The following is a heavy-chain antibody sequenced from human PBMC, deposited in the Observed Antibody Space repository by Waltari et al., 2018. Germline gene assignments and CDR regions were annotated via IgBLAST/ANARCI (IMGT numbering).Heavy chain of an antibody. CDR2: IIPIFGTA. CDR3: ARGDSGYYYYYYGMDV. V-gene: IGHV1-69*13. CDR1: GGTFSSYA. J-gene: IGHJ6*02. Sequence: QVQLVQSGAEVKKPGSSVKVSCKASGGTFSSYAISWVRQAPGQGLEWMGGIIPIFGTANYAQKFQGRVTITADESTSTAYMELSSLRSEDTAVYYCARGDSGYYYYYYGMDVWGQGTTVTVSS. D-gene: IGHD3-22*01.